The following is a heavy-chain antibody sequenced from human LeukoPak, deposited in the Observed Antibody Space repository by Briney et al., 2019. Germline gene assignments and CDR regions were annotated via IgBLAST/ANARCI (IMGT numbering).Heavy chain of an antibody. Sequence: GESLKISCKGSGYSFTSYWIGWVRQMPGKGLEWMGIIYPGDSDTRYSPSFQGQVTFSADKSIITASLQWSSLKASDTAMYYCARQTTQMDIVVVPAAWDHWGQGTLVTVSS. CDR2: IYPGDSDT. J-gene: IGHJ4*02. V-gene: IGHV5-51*01. CDR1: GYSFTSYW. D-gene: IGHD2-2*03. CDR3: ARQTTQMDIVVVPAAWDH.